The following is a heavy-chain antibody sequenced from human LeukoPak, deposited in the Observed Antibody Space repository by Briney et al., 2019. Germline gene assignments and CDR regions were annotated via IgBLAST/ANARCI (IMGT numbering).Heavy chain of an antibody. CDR1: GGSFSGYY. J-gene: IGHJ6*04. V-gene: IGHV4-34*01. CDR2: INHSGST. D-gene: IGHD2-15*01. CDR3: ARGPPGVESVVAALYYGMDV. Sequence: SETLSLTCAVYGGSFSGYYWSWTRQPPGKGLEWIGEINHSGSTNYNPSLKSRVTISVDTSKNQFSLKLSSVTAADTAVYYCARGPPGVESVVAALYYGMDVWGKGTTVTVSS.